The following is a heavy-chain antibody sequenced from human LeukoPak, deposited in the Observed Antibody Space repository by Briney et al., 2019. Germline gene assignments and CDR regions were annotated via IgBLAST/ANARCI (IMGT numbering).Heavy chain of an antibody. CDR2: IYHSGST. D-gene: IGHD4-17*01. J-gene: IGHJ4*02. V-gene: IGHV4-30-2*01. CDR3: ARGSRYYGDYSN. Sequence: PSETLSLTCAVSGGSISSGGYSWSWIRQPPGKGLEWIGYIYHSGSTYYDPSLKSRVTISVDRSKNQFSLKLSSVTAADTAVYYCARGSRYYGDYSNWGQGTLVTVSS. CDR1: GGSISSGGYS.